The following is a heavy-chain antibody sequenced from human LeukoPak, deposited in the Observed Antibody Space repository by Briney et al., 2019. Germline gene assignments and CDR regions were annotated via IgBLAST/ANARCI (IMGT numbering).Heavy chain of an antibody. CDR3: ARDSSGGGGSCYDY. D-gene: IGHD2-15*01. Sequence: GGSLRLSCAASGFTFSSYSMNWVRQAPGKGLEWVSYISSSSSTIYYADSVKGRFTISRDNAKNSLYLQMNSLRAEDTAVYYCARDSSGGGGSCYDYWGQGTLVTVSS. CDR2: ISSSSSTI. J-gene: IGHJ4*02. CDR1: GFTFSSYS. V-gene: IGHV3-48*04.